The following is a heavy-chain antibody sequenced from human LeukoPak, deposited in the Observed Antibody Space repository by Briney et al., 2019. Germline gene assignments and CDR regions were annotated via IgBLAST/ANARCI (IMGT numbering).Heavy chain of an antibody. Sequence: PGGSLRLSCAASGFAFSSYGMHWVRQAPGKGLEWVAFIRNDGSNKYNADSVKGRFTISRDNSKNTLYLQMNSLRAEDTAVYYCAKDLATIVTSTFNSWGQGTLVTVSS. J-gene: IGHJ4*02. V-gene: IGHV3-30*02. CDR2: IRNDGSNK. CDR1: GFAFSSYG. CDR3: AKDLATIVTSTFNS. D-gene: IGHD5-12*01.